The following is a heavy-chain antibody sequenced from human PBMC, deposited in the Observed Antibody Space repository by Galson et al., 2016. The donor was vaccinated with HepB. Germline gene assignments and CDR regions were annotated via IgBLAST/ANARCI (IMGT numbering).Heavy chain of an antibody. CDR1: GGSVSHDDSY. CDR3: ATNTTYLPPFQH. Sequence: TLSLTCTVSGGSVSHDDSYWTWIRQSPGKGLEWLGYIYYAGNIYYRPSLQSRLTISLDTSENQFSLRLSSVTAADTAVYFCATNTTYLPPFQHWGQG. CDR2: IYYAGNI. J-gene: IGHJ1*01. V-gene: IGHV4-30-4*01. D-gene: IGHD1-14*01.